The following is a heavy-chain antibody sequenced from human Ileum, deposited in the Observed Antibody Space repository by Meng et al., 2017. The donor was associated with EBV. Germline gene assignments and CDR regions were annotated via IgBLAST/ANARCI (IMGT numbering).Heavy chain of an antibody. CDR2: IYHSGST. V-gene: IGHV4-4*02. J-gene: IGHJ4*02. Sequence: QAQLQGSGPGLVTPSGTLSLTCAVSGGSMSSTNWWIWCRQPPGKGLEWIGEIYHSGSTNYNPSLKSRVSISVDKSKNQFSLKLSSVTAADTAVYYCARADKVRFDYWGQGTLVTVSS. CDR1: GGSMSSTNW. CDR3: ARADKVRFDY.